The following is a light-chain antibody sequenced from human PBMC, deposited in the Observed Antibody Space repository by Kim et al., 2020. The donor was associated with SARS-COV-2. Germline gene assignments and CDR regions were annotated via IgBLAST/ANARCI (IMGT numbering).Light chain of an antibody. CDR1: SSDVGGYDY. Sequence: GQSITISCIGTSSDVGGYDYVSWYQQHPGKAPKLVIYDVNERPSGVFDRFSGSKSGNTASLTISGLRAEDEADYYCSSYTSYSTLVFGGGTQLTVL. CDR3: SSYTSYSTLV. V-gene: IGLV2-14*03. J-gene: IGLJ3*02. CDR2: DVN.